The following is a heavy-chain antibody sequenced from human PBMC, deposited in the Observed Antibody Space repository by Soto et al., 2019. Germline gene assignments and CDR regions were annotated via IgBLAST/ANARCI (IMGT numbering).Heavy chain of an antibody. J-gene: IGHJ3*02. CDR1: GFTFGDYA. CDR3: TRGWWRYSYGLDAFDI. D-gene: IGHD5-18*01. V-gene: IGHV3-49*04. Sequence: GGYLRLSCPASGFTFGDYAMRWVRHAQGQGLEWVGFIRREAYGGTTEYAASVKGGFTISRDGSKSIAYLQMNSLKTEDTAVYYCTRGWWRYSYGLDAFDIWGQGTMVTVSS. CDR2: IRREAYGGTT.